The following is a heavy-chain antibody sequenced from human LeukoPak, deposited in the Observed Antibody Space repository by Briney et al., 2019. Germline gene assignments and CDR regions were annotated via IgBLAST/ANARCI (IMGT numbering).Heavy chain of an antibody. V-gene: IGHV3-53*05. D-gene: IGHD2-15*01. Sequence: GGSLRLSCAASGFTLSSNYMSWVRQAPGKGLEWVSVIYSGGSTYYADSVKGRFTISRDNSKNTLYLQMNSLRAEDTAVYYCARSRYCSGGSCYSCNWFDPWGQGTLVTVSS. CDR1: GFTLSSNY. CDR2: IYSGGST. CDR3: ARSRYCSGGSCYSCNWFDP. J-gene: IGHJ5*02.